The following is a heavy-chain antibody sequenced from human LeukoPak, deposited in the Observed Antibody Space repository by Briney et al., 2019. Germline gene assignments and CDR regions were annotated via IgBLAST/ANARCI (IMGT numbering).Heavy chain of an antibody. CDR2: INHSGSTT. Sequence: SETLSLTCAVYGGSFSDYYWSWIRQSPGKGLEWIGEINHSGSTTNYNPSLKSRVTISVDTSKNQFSLKLSSVTAADTAVYYCARGRNQWLSFPDAFNIWGQGTMVTVSS. CDR3: ARGRNQWLSFPDAFNI. V-gene: IGHV4-34*01. CDR1: GGSFSDYY. D-gene: IGHD6-19*01. J-gene: IGHJ3*02.